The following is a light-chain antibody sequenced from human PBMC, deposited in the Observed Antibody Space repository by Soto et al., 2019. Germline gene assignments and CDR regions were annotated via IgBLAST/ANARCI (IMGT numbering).Light chain of an antibody. Sequence: EIVLTQSPATLSLSAGASATLSCGASQSVSSYLAWYQQKPGQAPRLLIYDASNRATGIPARFSGSGSGTDFTLTISSLEPEDFAVYYCQQRSNWPWTFGQGTKVEIK. V-gene: IGKV3-11*01. CDR1: QSVSSY. CDR3: QQRSNWPWT. J-gene: IGKJ1*01. CDR2: DAS.